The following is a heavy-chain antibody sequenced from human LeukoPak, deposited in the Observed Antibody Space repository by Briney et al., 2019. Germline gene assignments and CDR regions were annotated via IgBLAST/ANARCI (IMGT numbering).Heavy chain of an antibody. CDR1: GFTFSSYW. CDR3: AREEDSGSYYRGAFDI. CDR2: IKQDGSEK. J-gene: IGHJ3*02. V-gene: IGHV3-7*01. D-gene: IGHD1-26*01. Sequence: PGGSLRLSCAASGFTFSSYWMNWVRQAPGKGLEWVANIKQDGSEKYYVDSVKGRFTISRDNAKDSLHLQMNSLRAEDTAMYYCAREEDSGSYYRGAFDIWGQGTMVTVSS.